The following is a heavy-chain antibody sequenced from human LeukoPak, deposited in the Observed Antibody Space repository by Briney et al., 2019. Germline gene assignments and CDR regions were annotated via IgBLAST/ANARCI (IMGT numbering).Heavy chain of an antibody. CDR1: GFTFSSYG. CDR2: ISYDGSNK. D-gene: IGHD5/OR15-5a*01. Sequence: PGGSLRLSCAASGFTFSSYGMHWVRQAPGKGLEWVAVISYDGSNKYYADSVKGRFTISRDNSKNTLYLQMNSLRAEDTAVYYCAKCLEGYYYYYGMDVRGQGTTVTVSS. J-gene: IGHJ6*02. CDR3: AKCLEGYYYYYGMDV. V-gene: IGHV3-30*18.